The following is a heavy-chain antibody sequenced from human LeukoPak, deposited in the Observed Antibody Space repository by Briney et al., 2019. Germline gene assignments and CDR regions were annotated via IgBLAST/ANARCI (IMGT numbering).Heavy chain of an antibody. CDR1: GGTFSSYA. CDR3: ASNRNNYDSSGYYVDY. J-gene: IGHJ4*02. Sequence: ASVKVSCKASGGTFSSYAISWVRQAPGQGLEWMGRIIPIFGTANYAQKFQGRVTITTDESTSTAYMELSSLRSEDTAVYYCASNRNNYDSSGYYVDYWGQGTLVTVSS. CDR2: IIPIFGTA. V-gene: IGHV1-69*05. D-gene: IGHD3-22*01.